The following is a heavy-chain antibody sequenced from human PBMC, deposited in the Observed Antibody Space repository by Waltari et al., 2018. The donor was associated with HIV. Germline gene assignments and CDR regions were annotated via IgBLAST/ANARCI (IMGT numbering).Heavy chain of an antibody. J-gene: IGHJ5*02. V-gene: IGHV1-46*03. CDR2: ITPVGGRK. CDR3: ARTTVTTKWFDP. Sequence: QVQLVQSGAEVKKPGASVKVSCKASGYTFTSYYMHWVRQAPGQGLEWMGVITPVGGRKSYEQKCHGRVTMTRDTSTSTVYMELSSLRSEDTAVYYCARTTVTTKWFDPWGQGTLVTVSS. CDR1: GYTFTSYY. D-gene: IGHD4-17*01.